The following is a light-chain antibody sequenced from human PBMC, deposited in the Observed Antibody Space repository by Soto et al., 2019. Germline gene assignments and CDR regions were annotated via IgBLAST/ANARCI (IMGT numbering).Light chain of an antibody. CDR1: SSDVGGYNH. J-gene: IGLJ1*01. V-gene: IGLV2-8*01. Sequence: QSALTQPPSASGSPGQSVTISCTGSSSDVGGYNHVSWYQQHPGKAPKVVIYEVTKRPSGVPDRFSGSKSGTTASLTVSGLQSEDEADYYCSSYATGDNYVFGSGTKLTVL. CDR2: EVT. CDR3: SSYATGDNYV.